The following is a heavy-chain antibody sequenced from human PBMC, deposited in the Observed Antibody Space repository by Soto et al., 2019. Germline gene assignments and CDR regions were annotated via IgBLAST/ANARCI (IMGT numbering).Heavy chain of an antibody. CDR3: AKDREVGGSGMDV. J-gene: IGHJ6*02. CDR1: GFTFSSYG. Sequence: GGSLRLSCAASGFTFSSYGMHWVRQAPGKGLEWVAVISYDGSNKYYADSVKGRFTISRDNSKNTLYLQMNSLRAEDTAVYYCAKDREVGGSGMDVWGQGTTVTVSS. CDR2: ISYDGSNK. V-gene: IGHV3-30*18. D-gene: IGHD3-16*01.